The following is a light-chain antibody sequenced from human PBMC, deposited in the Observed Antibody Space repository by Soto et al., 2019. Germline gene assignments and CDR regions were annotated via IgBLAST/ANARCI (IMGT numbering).Light chain of an antibody. CDR1: SGHSSYI. V-gene: IGLV4-60*03. CDR2: LEGSGSY. J-gene: IGLJ2*01. Sequence: QSVLTQSSSASASLGSSVKLTCTLSSGHSSYIIAWHQQQPGKAPRYLMKLEGSGSYNKGSGVPDRFSGSSSGVDRYLTISNLQSEDEADYYCETWDSNTSFGGGTKLTVL. CDR3: ETWDSNTS.